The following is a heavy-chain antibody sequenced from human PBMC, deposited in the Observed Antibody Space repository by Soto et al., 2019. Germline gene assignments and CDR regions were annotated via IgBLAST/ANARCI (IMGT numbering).Heavy chain of an antibody. D-gene: IGHD4-17*01. CDR3: ARDYGDSAGSAFDI. Sequence: GSLRLSCAASGFTFSSYSMNWVRQAPGKGLEWVSSISSSSSYIYYADSVKGRFTISRDNAKNSLYLQMNSLRAEDTAVYYCARDYGDSAGSAFDIWGQGTMVTVSS. V-gene: IGHV3-21*01. CDR2: ISSSSSYI. J-gene: IGHJ3*02. CDR1: GFTFSSYS.